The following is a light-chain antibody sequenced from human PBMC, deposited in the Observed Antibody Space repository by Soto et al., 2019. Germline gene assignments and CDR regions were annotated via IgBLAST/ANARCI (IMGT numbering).Light chain of an antibody. CDR3: QHYGSSRT. CDR2: GAS. Sequence: EIVLTQSPGTLSLSPGERATLSCRASQSVSSSLAWYQHKPGQAPRLLIYGASSRATGIPDRFSGSGSGPDFTLTISRLEPEDFAVYFCQHYGSSRTFGQGTKVEIK. CDR1: QSVSSS. V-gene: IGKV3-20*01. J-gene: IGKJ1*01.